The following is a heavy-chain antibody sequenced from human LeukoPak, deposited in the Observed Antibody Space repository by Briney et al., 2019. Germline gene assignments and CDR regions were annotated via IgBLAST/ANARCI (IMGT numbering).Heavy chain of an antibody. CDR3: ARLRLLRFLEWSHWFDP. V-gene: IGHV4-34*01. Sequence: PSETLSLTCAVYGGSFSGYYWSWLRQPPGKGLEWIGEINHSGSTNYNPSLKSRVTISVDTSKNQFSLKLSSVTAADTAVYYCARLRLLRFLEWSHWFDPWGQGTLVTVSS. D-gene: IGHD3-3*01. CDR2: INHSGST. J-gene: IGHJ5*02. CDR1: GGSFSGYY.